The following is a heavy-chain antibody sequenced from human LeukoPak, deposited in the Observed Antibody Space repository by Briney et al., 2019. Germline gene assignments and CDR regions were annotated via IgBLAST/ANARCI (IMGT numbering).Heavy chain of an antibody. CDR3: AREDIVVVPAAIPQYYFDY. J-gene: IGHJ4*02. CDR1: GYTFTSYD. CDR2: MNPNSGNT. D-gene: IGHD2-2*02. V-gene: IGHV1-8*03. Sequence: ASVKVSCKASGYTFTSYDINWVRQATGQGLEWMGWMNPNSGNTGYAQKFQGRVTITRNTSISTAYMELRSLRSDDTAVYYCAREDIVVVPAAIPQYYFDYWGQGTLVTVSS.